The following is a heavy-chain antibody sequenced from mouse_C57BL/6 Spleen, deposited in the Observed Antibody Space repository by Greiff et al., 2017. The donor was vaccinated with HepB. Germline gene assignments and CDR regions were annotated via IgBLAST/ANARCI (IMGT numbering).Heavy chain of an antibody. J-gene: IGHJ2*01. CDR3: ARAGNYYGSSSGYFDY. D-gene: IGHD1-1*01. Sequence: DVKLVESGGGLVKPGGSLKLSCAASGFTFSSYAMSWVRQTPEKRLEWVATISDGGSYTYYPDNVKGRFTISRDNAKNNLYLQMSHLKSEDTAMYYCARAGNYYGSSSGYFDYWGQGTTLTVSS. V-gene: IGHV5-4*03. CDR2: ISDGGSYT. CDR1: GFTFSSYA.